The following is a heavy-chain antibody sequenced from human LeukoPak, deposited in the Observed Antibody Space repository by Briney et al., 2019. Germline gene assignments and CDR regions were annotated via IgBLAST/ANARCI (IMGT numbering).Heavy chain of an antibody. J-gene: IGHJ4*02. CDR3: AESPPRFGSGWYEKFEKVSYYFDY. CDR1: GFTFSNYA. V-gene: IGHV3-23*01. CDR2: ISGSGGRT. Sequence: PGGSLRLSCAASGFTFSNYAMSWVRHVPGKGLEWVPSISGSGGRTYYADAVKGRFTMSRDNANNTLCLQMNILRAEDTAVYFCAESPPRFGSGWYEKFEKVSYYFDYWGQGTLVTVSS. D-gene: IGHD6-19*01.